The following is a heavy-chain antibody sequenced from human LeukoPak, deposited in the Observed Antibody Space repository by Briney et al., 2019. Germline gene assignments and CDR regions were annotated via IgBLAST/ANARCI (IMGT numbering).Heavy chain of an antibody. V-gene: IGHV1-46*01. Sequence: ASVKVSCKASGYTFTSYYMHWVRQAPGQGLEWMGIINPSGGSTSYAQKFQGRVTMTRDTSTSTVYMELSSLRSEDTAVYYCAGALRYFDWLLSPSWFDPWGQGTLVTVSS. D-gene: IGHD3-9*01. CDR3: AGALRYFDWLLSPSWFDP. CDR1: GYTFTSYY. J-gene: IGHJ5*02. CDR2: INPSGGST.